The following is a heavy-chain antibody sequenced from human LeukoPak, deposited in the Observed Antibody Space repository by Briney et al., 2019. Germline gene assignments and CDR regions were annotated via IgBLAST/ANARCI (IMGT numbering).Heavy chain of an antibody. CDR1: GFTFSSYA. V-gene: IGHV3-74*01. J-gene: IGHJ4*02. CDR3: VRGYSGSYRADY. D-gene: IGHD1-26*01. Sequence: GGSLRLSCAASGFTFSSYAMSWVRQAPGKGLVWVSRINSDGSSTTYADSVKGRFTISRDNAETTLSLQVNSLRAEDTAVYYCVRGYSGSYRADYWGQGTLVTVSS. CDR2: INSDGSST.